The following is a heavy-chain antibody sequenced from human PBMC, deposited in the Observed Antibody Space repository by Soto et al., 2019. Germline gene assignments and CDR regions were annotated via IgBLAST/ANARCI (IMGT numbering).Heavy chain of an antibody. V-gene: IGHV3-33*01. Sequence: GGSLRLSCAASGFTFSSYGMHWVRQAPGKGLEWVAVIWYDGSNKYYADSVKGRFTISRDNSKNTLYLQMNSLRAEDTAVYYCARDGLPYGDYSWFDPWGQGTLVTVSS. CDR1: GFTFSSYG. J-gene: IGHJ5*02. CDR2: IWYDGSNK. CDR3: ARDGLPYGDYSWFDP. D-gene: IGHD4-17*01.